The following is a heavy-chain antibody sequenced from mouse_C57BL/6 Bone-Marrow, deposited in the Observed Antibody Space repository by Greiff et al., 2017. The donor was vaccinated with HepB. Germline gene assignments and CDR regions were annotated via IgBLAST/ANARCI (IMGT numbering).Heavy chain of an antibody. Sequence: DVQLQESEGGLVQPGSSMKLSCTASGFTFSDYYMAWVRQVPEKGLEWVANINYDGSSTYYLDSLKSRFIISRDNAKNILYLQMSSLKSEDTATYYCARDGDPTGYFDVWGTGTTVTVSS. CDR2: INYDGSST. J-gene: IGHJ1*03. D-gene: IGHD2-10*01. CDR3: ARDGDPTGYFDV. V-gene: IGHV5-16*01. CDR1: GFTFSDYY.